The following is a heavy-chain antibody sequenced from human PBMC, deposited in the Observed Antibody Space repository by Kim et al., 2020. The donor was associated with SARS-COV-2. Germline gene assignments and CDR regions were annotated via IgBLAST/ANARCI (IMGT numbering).Heavy chain of an antibody. Sequence: SETLSLTCTVSGGSISSYYWSWIRQPPGKGLEWIGYIYYSGSTNYNPSLKSRVTISVDTSKNQFSLKLSSVTAADTAVYYCASHGSGSWWDTVPGYYYGMDVWGQGTTVTVSS. CDR3: ASHGSGSWWDTVPGYYYGMDV. J-gene: IGHJ6*02. CDR1: GGSISSYY. V-gene: IGHV4-59*08. D-gene: IGHD3-10*01. CDR2: IYYSGST.